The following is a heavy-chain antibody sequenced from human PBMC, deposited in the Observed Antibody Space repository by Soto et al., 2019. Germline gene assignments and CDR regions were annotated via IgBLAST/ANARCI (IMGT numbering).Heavy chain of an antibody. CDR1: GGSISSSSYY. D-gene: IGHD3-3*01. V-gene: IGHV4-39*01. J-gene: IGHJ2*01. CDR2: IYYSGST. Sequence: SETLSLTCTVSGGSISSSSYYWGWIRQPPGKGLEWIGSIYYSGSTYYNPSLKSRVTISVDTSKNQFSLKLSSVTAADTAVYYCARQAPWITIFGVVIIQRGGWYFDLWGRGTLVTVSS. CDR3: ARQAPWITIFGVVIIQRGGWYFDL.